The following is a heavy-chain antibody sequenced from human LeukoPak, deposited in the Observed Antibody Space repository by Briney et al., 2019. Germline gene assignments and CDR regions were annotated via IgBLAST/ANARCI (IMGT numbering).Heavy chain of an antibody. D-gene: IGHD2-2*01. Sequence: ASVKVSCKASGYTFTSYYMHWVRQAPGQGLEWMGIINPSGGCTSYAQKFQGRVTMTRDTSTSTVYMELSSLRSEDTAVYYCARDLSIGVPAATFDPWGQGTLVTVSS. CDR1: GYTFTSYY. J-gene: IGHJ5*02. CDR3: ARDLSIGVPAATFDP. V-gene: IGHV1-46*01. CDR2: INPSGGCT.